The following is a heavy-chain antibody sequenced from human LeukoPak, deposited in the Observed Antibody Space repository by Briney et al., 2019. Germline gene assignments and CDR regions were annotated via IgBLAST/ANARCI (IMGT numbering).Heavy chain of an antibody. CDR1: GYTFTSYY. CDR2: INPSGGST. V-gene: IGHV1-46*01. CDR3: ARDVRSNGMDV. Sequence: ASVKVSRKASGYTFTSYYLHWVRQAPGQGLEWMGIINPSGGSTSYAQKFQGRVTMTRDTSTSTVYMELSSLRSEDTAVYYCARDVRSNGMDVWGQGTTVTVSS. J-gene: IGHJ6*02.